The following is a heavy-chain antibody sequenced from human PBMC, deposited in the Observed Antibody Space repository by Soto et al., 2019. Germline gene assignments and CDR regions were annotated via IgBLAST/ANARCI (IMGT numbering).Heavy chain of an antibody. Sequence: GGSLRLSCAASGFTFSSYWMHWVRQAPGKGLVWISRINSDGSSTSYADSVKGRFTISRDSAKNTLYLQMNSLRAEDTAVYYCARDSQQHPLFDWFDPWGQGTLVTVSS. J-gene: IGHJ5*02. CDR1: GFTFSSYW. V-gene: IGHV3-74*01. D-gene: IGHD6-13*01. CDR3: ARDSQQHPLFDWFDP. CDR2: INSDGSST.